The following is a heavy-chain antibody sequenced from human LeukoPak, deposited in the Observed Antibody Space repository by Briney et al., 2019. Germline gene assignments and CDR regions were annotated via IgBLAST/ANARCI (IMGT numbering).Heavy chain of an antibody. D-gene: IGHD3-10*01. CDR3: AGGYYAGYFDL. CDR1: GGSISSHY. V-gene: IGHV4-59*08. CDR2: IYYSGST. J-gene: IGHJ2*01. Sequence: SETLSLTCTVSGGSISSHYWSWIRQPPGKGLEWIGYIYYSGSTNYNPSLKSRVTISVDTSKNQFSLKLSSVTAADTAVYYCAGGYYAGYFDLWGRGTLVTVSS.